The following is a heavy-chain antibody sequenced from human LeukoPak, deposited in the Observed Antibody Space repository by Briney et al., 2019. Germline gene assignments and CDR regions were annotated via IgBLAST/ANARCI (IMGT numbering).Heavy chain of an antibody. CDR3: ARDVVGAADY. D-gene: IGHD1-26*01. CDR1: GFTFSSYA. CDR2: ISYDGSNK. V-gene: IGHV3-30-3*01. J-gene: IGHJ4*02. Sequence: PGRSLRLSCAASGFTFSSYAMHWVRQAPGKGLEWVAVISYDGSNKYYADSVKGRFTISRDNAKNTLYLQMNSLRVEDTAVYYCARDVVGAADYWGQGTLATVSS.